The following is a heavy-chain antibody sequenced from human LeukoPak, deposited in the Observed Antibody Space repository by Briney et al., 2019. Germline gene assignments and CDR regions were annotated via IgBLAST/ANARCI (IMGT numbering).Heavy chain of an antibody. CDR2: INHSGST. V-gene: IGHV4-34*01. D-gene: IGHD3-10*01. CDR3: ARGRYYGSGRNTYFDY. Sequence: SETLSLTCAVYGGSFSGYYWSGIRQPPGKGLEWIGEINHSGSTNYNPSLKSRVTISVDTTKNQFSLKLSSVTAADTAVYYCARGRYYGSGRNTYFDYWGQGTLVTVFS. J-gene: IGHJ4*02. CDR1: GGSFSGYY.